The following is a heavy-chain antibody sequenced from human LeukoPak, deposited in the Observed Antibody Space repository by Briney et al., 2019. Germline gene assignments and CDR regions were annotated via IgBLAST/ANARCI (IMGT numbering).Heavy chain of an antibody. Sequence: SETLSLTCAVYGGSVSGYYLSWIRQPPGKGLEWIGEINHSGSTNYNPSLKSRVTISVDTSKNQFSLKLSSVTAADTAVYYCARANFWQYYYRFVDWCQRTTVTVSS. CDR2: INHSGST. J-gene: IGHJ6*02. CDR3: ARANFWQYYYRFVD. D-gene: IGHD4/OR15-4a*01. V-gene: IGHV4-34*01. CDR1: GGSVSGYY.